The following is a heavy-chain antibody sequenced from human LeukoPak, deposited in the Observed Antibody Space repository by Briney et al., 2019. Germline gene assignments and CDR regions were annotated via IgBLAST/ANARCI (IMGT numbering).Heavy chain of an antibody. CDR3: ARAGLVSDPLDYYYYMDV. J-gene: IGHJ6*03. CDR1: GFTFSSYS. D-gene: IGHD3-16*01. CDR2: ISSSGSTI. V-gene: IGHV3-48*04. Sequence: GGSLRLSCAASGFTFSSYSMNWVRQAPGKGLEWVSYISSSGSTIYYADSVKGRFTISRDNAKNSLYLQMNSLRAEDTAVYYCARAGLVSDPLDYYYYMDVWGKGTTVTVSS.